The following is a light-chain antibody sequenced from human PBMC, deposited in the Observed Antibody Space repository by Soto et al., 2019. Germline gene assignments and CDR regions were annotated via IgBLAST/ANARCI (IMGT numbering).Light chain of an antibody. Sequence: QSALTQPASVSGSPGQSITISCTGTSSDIGGYNYVSWYQQHPGKAPKLMIYDVSNRPSGVSNRFSGSKSGNTASLTISGLQAEDEADYYCSSQAVSSTLVFGGGNKVTVL. CDR2: DVS. V-gene: IGLV2-14*01. J-gene: IGLJ2*01. CDR3: SSQAVSSTLV. CDR1: SSDIGGYNY.